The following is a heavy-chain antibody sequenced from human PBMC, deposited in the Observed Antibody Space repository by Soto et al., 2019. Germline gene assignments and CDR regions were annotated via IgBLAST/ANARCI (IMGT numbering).Heavy chain of an antibody. CDR2: IWYDGSNK. CDR3: ARDAYLVSGSYEY. D-gene: IGHD3-10*01. CDR1: GFTFCSYG. Sequence: WGYLRLSCAASGFTFCSYGMHWVRQAPGKGLEWVALIWYDGSNKNYADSVKGRFTISRDDSKNTLYRQMNSLRAEDTAVYYCARDAYLVSGSYEYWGQGTLVTVSS. J-gene: IGHJ4*02. V-gene: IGHV3-33*01.